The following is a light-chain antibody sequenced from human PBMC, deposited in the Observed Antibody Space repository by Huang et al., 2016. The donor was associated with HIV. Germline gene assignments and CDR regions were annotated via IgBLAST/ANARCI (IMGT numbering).Light chain of an antibody. CDR3: QQYNNWPPWT. Sequence: EVVMTQSPVTLSVSPGERATLSCRASQSVNNNLAWFQQKPCQAPRLLIHDASIRATGIPDRFSGSGSGTEFTLTISSLQSEDFAVYYCQQYNNWPPWTFGQGTKVEIK. V-gene: IGKV3-15*01. J-gene: IGKJ1*01. CDR1: QSVNNN. CDR2: DAS.